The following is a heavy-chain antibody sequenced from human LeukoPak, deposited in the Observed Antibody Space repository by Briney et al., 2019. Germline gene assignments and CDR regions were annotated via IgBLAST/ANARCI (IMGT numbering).Heavy chain of an antibody. J-gene: IGHJ3*02. Sequence: PSETLSLTCTVSGGSISSGDYYWSWIRQPPGKALEWIGYIYYSGSTNYNPSLMSRVTISVDTSKNQFSLKLSSVTAADTAVYFCARDPQYSSSSDAFDIWGQGTMVTVSS. CDR3: ARDPQYSSSSDAFDI. CDR1: GGSISSGDYY. D-gene: IGHD6-13*01. CDR2: IYYSGST. V-gene: IGHV4-61*08.